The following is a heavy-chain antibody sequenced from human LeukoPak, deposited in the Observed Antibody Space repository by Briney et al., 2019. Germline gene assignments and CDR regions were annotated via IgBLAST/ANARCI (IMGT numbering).Heavy chain of an antibody. D-gene: IGHD2-21*01. CDR1: AFTFSSYS. CDR2: ISYDGSNK. CDR3: ASILSIYSDYFDY. J-gene: IGHJ4*02. V-gene: IGHV3-30*04. Sequence: GGSLRLSCAGSAFTFSSYSMNWVRQAPGKGLEWVAVISYDGSNKYYADSVKGRFTISRDNSKNTLYLQMTSLRAEDTAVYYCASILSIYSDYFDYWGQGTLVTVSS.